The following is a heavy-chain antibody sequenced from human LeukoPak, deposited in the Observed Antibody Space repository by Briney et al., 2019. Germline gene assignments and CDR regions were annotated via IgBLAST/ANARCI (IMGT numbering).Heavy chain of an antibody. J-gene: IGHJ4*02. CDR2: IRYDGSNK. CDR3: AKDDGTGYSYGLIDY. CDR1: GFTFSSYG. Sequence: PGGSLRLSCAASGFTFSSYGMHWVRQAPGKGLEWVAFIRYDGSNKYYADSVKGRFTISRDNSKNTLYLQMNSLRAEDTAVYYCAKDDGTGYSYGLIDYWGQGTLVTVSS. D-gene: IGHD5-18*01. V-gene: IGHV3-30*02.